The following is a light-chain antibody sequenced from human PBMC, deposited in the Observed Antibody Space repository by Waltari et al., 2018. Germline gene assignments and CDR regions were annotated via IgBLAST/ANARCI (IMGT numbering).Light chain of an antibody. Sequence: EIIMTQSPATLSLSPGERATLSCRASQNVNSNLAWYQQKPGQAPRLLIYGASIRATGILARFSGSGSGTQFTLTINSLQSEDSAVYFCQQHNDWPPWTFGQGTKVELK. CDR1: QNVNSN. CDR3: QQHNDWPPWT. CDR2: GAS. V-gene: IGKV3-15*01. J-gene: IGKJ1*01.